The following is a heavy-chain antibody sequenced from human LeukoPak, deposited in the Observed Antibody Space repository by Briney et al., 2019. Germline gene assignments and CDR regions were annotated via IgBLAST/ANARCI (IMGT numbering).Heavy chain of an antibody. V-gene: IGHV4-38-2*02. CDR2: VYHTGSA. Sequence: PSKTLSLTCTVSGYLISTDIYWCCMRKPPGKGLEWIGAVYHTGSAYYNPSLKSRVTISVDTSKNQLSLQLTSVTAADTAVYYCARGGVVLAVYFDFWGQGTLVTVSS. D-gene: IGHD2-15*01. J-gene: IGHJ4*02. CDR3: ARGGVVLAVYFDF. CDR1: GYLISTDIY.